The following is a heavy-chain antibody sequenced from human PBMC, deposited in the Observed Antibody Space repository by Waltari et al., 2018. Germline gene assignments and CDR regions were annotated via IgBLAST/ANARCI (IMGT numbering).Heavy chain of an antibody. D-gene: IGHD6-6*01. Sequence: EVQLVESGGGVVQTGGSLRLSCAASGFTFSNYEMNWVRQAPGKGVDGIASISSRLKTIYYADFVKGRFTISRDHAKNSLHLQMNSLRAEDTAVYYCATRYGSSSMDYWGQGTLVTVSS. CDR3: ATRYGSSSMDY. V-gene: IGHV3-48*03. J-gene: IGHJ4*02. CDR2: ISSRLKTI. CDR1: GFTFSNYE.